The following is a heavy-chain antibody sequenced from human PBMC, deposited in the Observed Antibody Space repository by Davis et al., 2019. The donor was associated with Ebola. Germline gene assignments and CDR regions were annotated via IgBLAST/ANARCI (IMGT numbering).Heavy chain of an antibody. Sequence: GESLKISCAASGFTFSSYAMHWVRQAPGKGLEWVAVISYDGSNKYYADSVKGRFTISRDNSKNTLYLQMNSLRAEDTAVYYCARGGLGGGYSYGSYYYYGMDVWGQGTTVTVSS. CDR3: ARGGLGGGYSYGSYYYYGMDV. CDR2: ISYDGSNK. D-gene: IGHD5-18*01. CDR1: GFTFSSYA. V-gene: IGHV3-30-3*01. J-gene: IGHJ6*02.